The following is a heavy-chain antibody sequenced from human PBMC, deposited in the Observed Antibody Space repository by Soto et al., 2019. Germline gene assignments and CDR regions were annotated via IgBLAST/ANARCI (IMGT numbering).Heavy chain of an antibody. J-gene: IGHJ4*02. D-gene: IGHD5-12*01. CDR3: AREEEGQMATIDQ. CDR1: GYTFSTYS. V-gene: IGHV1-3*01. CDR2: INGATGQT. Sequence: GASVKVSCKASGYTFSTYSMHWVRQAPGHSLEWMGWINGATGQTRSSQRFQDRVTITRDTSASTAYMELSGLRSDDTAVYYCAREEEGQMATIDQWGQGTLVTVSS.